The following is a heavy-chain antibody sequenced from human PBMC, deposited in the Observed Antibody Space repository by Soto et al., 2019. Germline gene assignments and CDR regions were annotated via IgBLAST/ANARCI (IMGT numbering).Heavy chain of an antibody. CDR1: GYTFSDHY. Sequence: EVQLVESGGGFVQPGGSLRLSCRASGYTFSDHYMDWVRQAPGKGLEWVGRCRSQAGGYIIEYAASVEGRFTILRDDLSNSLYLQMNSLKTEDTAVYYGARPYAGHGLDYWGQGSLVTVSS. CDR2: CRSQAGGYII. J-gene: IGHJ4*02. V-gene: IGHV3-72*01. CDR3: ARPYAGHGLDY. D-gene: IGHD2-8*01.